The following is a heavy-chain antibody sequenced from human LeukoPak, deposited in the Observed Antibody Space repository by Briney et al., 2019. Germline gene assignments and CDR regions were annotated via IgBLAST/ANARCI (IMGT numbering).Heavy chain of an antibody. Sequence: GASVKVSCKASGYTFTGYYMRWVRQAPGQGLEWMGWINPNSGGTNYAQKFQGRVTMTRDTSISTAYMELSRPRPDDTAVYYCARVQVTTLSGRDYWGQGTLVTVSS. V-gene: IGHV1-2*02. J-gene: IGHJ4*02. CDR3: ARVQVTTLSGRDY. D-gene: IGHD4-17*01. CDR1: GYTFTGYY. CDR2: INPNSGGT.